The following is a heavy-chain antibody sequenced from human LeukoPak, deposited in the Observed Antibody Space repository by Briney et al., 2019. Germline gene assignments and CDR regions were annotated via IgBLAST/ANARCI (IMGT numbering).Heavy chain of an antibody. Sequence: PGGSLRLSCAVSGFTFSSYWMHWVRQAPGKGLVWVSRINSDGSGTSYADSVKGRFTISRDNAKNTLYLQMNSLRAEDTAVYYCARDLTTYSGYDSGILVYWGQGTLVTVSS. V-gene: IGHV3-74*01. D-gene: IGHD5-12*01. CDR2: INSDGSGT. CDR1: GFTFSSYW. J-gene: IGHJ4*02. CDR3: ARDLTTYSGYDSGILVY.